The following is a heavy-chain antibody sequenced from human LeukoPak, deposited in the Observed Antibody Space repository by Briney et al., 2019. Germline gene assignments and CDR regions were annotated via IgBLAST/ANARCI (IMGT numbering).Heavy chain of an antibody. D-gene: IGHD2-2*01. V-gene: IGHV1-46*01. Sequence: ASVKVSCKASGYTFTSYYMHWVRQAPGQGLEWMGIINPSGGSTSYAQKFQGRVTMTRDTSTSTVYMELSSLRSEDTAVYYRARGGLVVVPAAMYYWIDPWGQGTLVTVSS. CDR2: INPSGGST. J-gene: IGHJ5*02. CDR1: GYTFTSYY. CDR3: ARGGLVVVPAAMYYWIDP.